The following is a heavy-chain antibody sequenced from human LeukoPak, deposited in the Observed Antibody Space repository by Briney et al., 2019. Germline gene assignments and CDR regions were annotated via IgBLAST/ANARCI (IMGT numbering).Heavy chain of an antibody. J-gene: IGHJ4*02. V-gene: IGHV3-21*01. D-gene: IGHD3-10*01. CDR1: GFTFSSYN. Sequence: PGGSLRLSCAASGFTFSSYNMNWVRQAPGKGLEWVSSISSSSSYIYYADSVKGRFTISRDNAKNSLYLQMNSLRAEDTAVYYCASQGFITMVRGVTRFDYWGQGTLVTVSS. CDR2: ISSSSSYI. CDR3: ASQGFITMVRGVTRFDY.